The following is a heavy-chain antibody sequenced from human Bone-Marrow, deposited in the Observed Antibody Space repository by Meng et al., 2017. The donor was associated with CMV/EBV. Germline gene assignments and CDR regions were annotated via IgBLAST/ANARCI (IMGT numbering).Heavy chain of an antibody. Sequence: LSCAASGFTFSIDFMHWVSQAPGKGLEWVAVIWHDGGKKHYADSVKGRFVISRDNSKNTLYLQMDSLRPEDTSVYYCATKIVDDFDYWGQGTLVTVSS. V-gene: IGHV3-33*01. CDR3: ATKIVDDFDY. CDR1: GFTFSIDF. D-gene: IGHD2-15*01. CDR2: IWHDGGKK. J-gene: IGHJ4*02.